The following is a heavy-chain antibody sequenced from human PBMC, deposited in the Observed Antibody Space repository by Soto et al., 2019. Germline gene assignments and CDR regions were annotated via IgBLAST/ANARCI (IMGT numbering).Heavy chain of an antibody. CDR1: GFTFSSYA. J-gene: IGHJ1*01. D-gene: IGHD3-22*01. V-gene: IGHV3-23*01. Sequence: GGSLRLSCAASGFTFSSYAMSWVRQAPGKGLEWVSAISGSGGSTYYADSVKGRFTISRDNSKNTLYLQMNSLRAEDTAVYYCAKDPYYYDSSGYLEYFQHWGQGTLVTVSS. CDR3: AKDPYYYDSSGYLEYFQH. CDR2: ISGSGGST.